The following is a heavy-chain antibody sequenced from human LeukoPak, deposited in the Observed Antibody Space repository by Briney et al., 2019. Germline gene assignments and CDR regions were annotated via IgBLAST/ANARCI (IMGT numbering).Heavy chain of an antibody. Sequence: ASVKVSCKASGYTFTSYDINWVRQATGQGLEWMGWMNPNSGNTGYAQKFQGRVTMTRNTSISTAYMELSSLRSEDTAVYYCARDLYWYYYGSGSYPYYYYGMDVWGQGTTVTVSS. CDR1: GYTFTSYD. CDR2: MNPNSGNT. V-gene: IGHV1-8*01. J-gene: IGHJ6*02. CDR3: ARDLYWYYYGSGSYPYYYYGMDV. D-gene: IGHD3-10*01.